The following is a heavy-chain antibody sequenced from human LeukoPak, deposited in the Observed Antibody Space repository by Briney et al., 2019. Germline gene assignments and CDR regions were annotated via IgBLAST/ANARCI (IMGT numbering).Heavy chain of an antibody. CDR2: ISSSSSTI. Sequence: SGGSLRLSCAASGFTFSSYSMNWVRQAPGKGLEWVSYISSSSSTIYYADSVKGRFTISRDNSKNTLYLQMNSLRAEDTAVYYCARYYYDSSGYPDYWGQGTLVTVSS. V-gene: IGHV3-48*01. CDR3: ARYYYDSSGYPDY. CDR1: GFTFSSYS. J-gene: IGHJ4*02. D-gene: IGHD3-22*01.